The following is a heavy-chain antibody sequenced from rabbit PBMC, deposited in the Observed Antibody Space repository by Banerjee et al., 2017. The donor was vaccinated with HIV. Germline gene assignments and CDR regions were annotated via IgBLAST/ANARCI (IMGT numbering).Heavy chain of an antibody. CDR1: GFSFSSSYY. V-gene: IGHV1S40*01. CDR3: AREEYVGYGYANL. J-gene: IGHJ4*01. Sequence: QSLEESGGGLVQPEGSLTLTCKASGFSFSSSYYMCWVRQAPGKGLELIGCIDAGSNGNTYYASWAKGRFTVPKTSSTTVTLQMTSLTAADTATYFCAREEYVGYGYANLWGPGTLVTVS. CDR2: IDAGSNGNT. D-gene: IGHD6-1*01.